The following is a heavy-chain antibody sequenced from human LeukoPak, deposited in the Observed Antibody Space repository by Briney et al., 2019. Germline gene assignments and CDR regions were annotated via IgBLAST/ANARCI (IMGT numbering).Heavy chain of an antibody. CDR2: IYYSGST. CDR1: GGSISSSSYY. CDR3: ARHLSVVGATDDAFDI. Sequence: KPSETLSLTCTVSGGSISSSSYYWGWIRQPPGKGLEWIGSIYYSGSTYYNPSLKSRVTISVDTSENQFSLKLSSVTAADTAVYYCARHLSVVGATDDAFDIWGQGTMVTVSS. J-gene: IGHJ3*02. V-gene: IGHV4-39*01. D-gene: IGHD1-26*01.